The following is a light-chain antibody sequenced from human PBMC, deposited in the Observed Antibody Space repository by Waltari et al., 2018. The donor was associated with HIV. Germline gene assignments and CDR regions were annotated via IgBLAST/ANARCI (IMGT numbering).Light chain of an antibody. CDR2: GKN. CDR3: NSRDSTGNHLVV. Sequence: SSGVAQDPAVSVALGQTVTITCRGDSFRTFYSTWYQQKPRQAPLLIFYGKNSRPSGIPDRFSGSTSGNTAFLTITGAQAEDEAAYYCNSRDSTGNHLVVFGGGTKLTVL. J-gene: IGLJ2*01. CDR1: SFRTFY. V-gene: IGLV3-19*01.